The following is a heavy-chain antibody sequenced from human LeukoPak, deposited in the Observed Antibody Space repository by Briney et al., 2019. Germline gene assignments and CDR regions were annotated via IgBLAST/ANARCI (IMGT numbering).Heavy chain of an antibody. D-gene: IGHD3-16*01. CDR1: RGSLSGSSNSHS. V-gene: IGHV4-39*01. CDR3: ARLALTGIGGRGYFDY. J-gene: IGHJ4*02. CDR2: IYDSGSA. Sequence: SETLSHTRPVSRGSLSGSSNSHSWSWIRQPAGKGLQWLGSIYDSGSAYYNPSLNSRATMSVDTPKNQFSLKLTSGTGADTAVYYCARLALTGIGGRGYFDYWGQGTLVTVSS.